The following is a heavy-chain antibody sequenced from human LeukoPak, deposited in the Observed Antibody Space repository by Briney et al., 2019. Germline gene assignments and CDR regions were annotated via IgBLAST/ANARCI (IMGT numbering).Heavy chain of an antibody. CDR1: GVSISNLY. CDR2: IYVSGSI. J-gene: IGHJ5*02. V-gene: IGHV4-4*07. CDR3: ARDPGTTGEVKFDP. D-gene: IGHD4-17*01. Sequence: SETLSLTCSVSGVSISNLYVSWLRQPAGKGLEGSGRIYVSGSIDYNPSLRSRVTMSVDTSTNHLSLRVRSVTAAATGVYYCARDPGTTGEVKFDPWGQGTLVTVSS.